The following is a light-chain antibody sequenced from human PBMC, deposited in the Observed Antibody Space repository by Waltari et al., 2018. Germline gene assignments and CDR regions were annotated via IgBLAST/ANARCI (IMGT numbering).Light chain of an antibody. Sequence: QSALTQPASVSGSPGQSITISCPGTSSDIGVYTHVSWYQQHPGKAPKLMIYDVTNRPSGVSDRFSGSKSDYTASLTISGLQAEDEADYYCSSYTTSISYVFGTGTRVTVL. CDR3: SSYTTSISYV. V-gene: IGLV2-14*03. CDR2: DVT. CDR1: SSDIGVYTH. J-gene: IGLJ1*01.